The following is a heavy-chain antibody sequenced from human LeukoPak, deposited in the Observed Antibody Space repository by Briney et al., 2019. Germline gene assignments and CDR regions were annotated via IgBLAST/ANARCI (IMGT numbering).Heavy chain of an antibody. Sequence: SVKVSCKASGGTFSSYAISWVRQAPGQGLEWMGRIIPIFGTANYAQKFQGRVTITTDESTSTAYMELSSLRSEDMAVYYCARYYCSGGSCYPYDAFDIWGQGTMVTVSS. D-gene: IGHD2-15*01. V-gene: IGHV1-69*05. CDR2: IIPIFGTA. CDR3: ARYYCSGGSCYPYDAFDI. J-gene: IGHJ3*02. CDR1: GGTFSSYA.